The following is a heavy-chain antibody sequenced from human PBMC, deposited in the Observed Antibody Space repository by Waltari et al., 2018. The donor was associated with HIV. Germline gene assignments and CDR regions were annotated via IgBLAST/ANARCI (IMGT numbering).Heavy chain of an antibody. CDR1: SESFSGNY. CDR2: VNHSGST. CDR3: ARMPILGYGSYAFDS. Sequence: QVQLKQWGAGVLKPSETLSLTCAVYSESFSGNYWSWIRQPPGKGLEWIGEVNHSGSTNYNPSLKSQVTISIDTSKKQFSLRLTSVTAADTALYYCARMPILGYGSYAFDSWGQ. V-gene: IGHV4-34*01. J-gene: IGHJ4*02. D-gene: IGHD6-13*01.